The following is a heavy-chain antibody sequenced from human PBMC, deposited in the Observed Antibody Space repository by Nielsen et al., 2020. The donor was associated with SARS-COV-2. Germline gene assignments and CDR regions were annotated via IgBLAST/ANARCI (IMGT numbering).Heavy chain of an antibody. Sequence: SETLSLTCTVSGGSIGSYYWSWIRQPPGKGLECIGYIYYSGSTNYNPSLKSRVTISVDTSKNQFSLKLSSVTAADTAVYYCAREGSWYGNWFDPWGQGTLVTVSS. J-gene: IGHJ5*02. CDR3: AREGSWYGNWFDP. CDR2: IYYSGST. CDR1: GGSIGSYY. V-gene: IGHV4-59*01. D-gene: IGHD6-13*01.